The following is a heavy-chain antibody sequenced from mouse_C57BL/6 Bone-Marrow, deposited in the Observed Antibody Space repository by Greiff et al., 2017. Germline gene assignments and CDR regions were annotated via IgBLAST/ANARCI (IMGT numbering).Heavy chain of an antibody. CDR3: ERDGIIYYGYDEGDY. CDR1: GFTFSSYG. CDR2: ISSGGSYT. V-gene: IGHV5-6*01. Sequence: EVKLVESGGDLVKPGGSLKLSCAASGFTFSSYGMSWVRQTPDKRLEWVATISSGGSYTYYPDSVKGRVTFSRDKAKNTLYLQMSSLKSEDTAMSYCERDGIIYYGYDEGDYWGQGTTLTVSS. J-gene: IGHJ2*01. D-gene: IGHD2-2*01.